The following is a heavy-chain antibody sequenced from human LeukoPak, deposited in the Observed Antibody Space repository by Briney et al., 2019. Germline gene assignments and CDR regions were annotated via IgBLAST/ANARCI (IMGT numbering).Heavy chain of an antibody. CDR2: FYYSGST. Sequence: SETLSLTCTVSGGSVSSYSWSRIRQPPGKGLEWIGYFYYSGSTNYNPSLKSRVTISVDTSKSQFSLNLTSVTAADTAVYYCARTRSQAISAQYFDYWGQGTLVTVSS. CDR1: GGSVSSYS. D-gene: IGHD2-2*02. V-gene: IGHV4-59*08. J-gene: IGHJ4*02. CDR3: ARTRSQAISAQYFDY.